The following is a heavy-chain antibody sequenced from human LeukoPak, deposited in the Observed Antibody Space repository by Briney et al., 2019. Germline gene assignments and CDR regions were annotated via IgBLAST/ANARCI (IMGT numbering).Heavy chain of an antibody. Sequence: ASVKVSCKASGGTFSSYAISWVRQAPGQGLEWMGGIIPIFGTANYAQKFQGRVTITADESTSTAYMELSSLRSEDTAVYYCARKGGNIVNYYYYMDVWGKGTTVTVSS. D-gene: IGHD2/OR15-2a*01. CDR3: ARKGGNIVNYYYYMDV. V-gene: IGHV1-69*13. CDR1: GGTFSSYA. J-gene: IGHJ6*03. CDR2: IIPIFGTA.